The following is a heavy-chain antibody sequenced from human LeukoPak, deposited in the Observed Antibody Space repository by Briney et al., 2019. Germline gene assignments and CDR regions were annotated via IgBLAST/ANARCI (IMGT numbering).Heavy chain of an antibody. J-gene: IGHJ3*02. CDR1: GGSISSGGYY. CDR2: IYYSGST. D-gene: IGHD3-22*01. V-gene: IGHV4-61*08. Sequence: SETLSLTCTVSGGSISSGGYYWSWIRQHPGKGLEWIGYIYYSGSTNYNPSLQSRVTISIDMSKNQFSLKLSSVTAADTAVYFCAREGFYGSGGCYSRSFDIWGQGTVVTVSS. CDR3: AREGFYGSGGCYSRSFDI.